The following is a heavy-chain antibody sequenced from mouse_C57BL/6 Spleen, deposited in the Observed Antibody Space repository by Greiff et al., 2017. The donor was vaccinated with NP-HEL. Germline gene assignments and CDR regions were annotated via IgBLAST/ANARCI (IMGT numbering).Heavy chain of an antibody. J-gene: IGHJ4*01. CDR3: ARRPYYYGSSYGAMDY. Sequence: QVQLKESGAELMKPGASVKLSCKATGYTFTGYWIEWGKQRPGHGLEWIGEILPGSGSTNYNEKVKGKATFTADTSANTAYMQLSSLTTEDSAIYYCARRPYYYGSSYGAMDYWGQGTSVTVSS. D-gene: IGHD1-1*01. CDR2: ILPGSGST. V-gene: IGHV1-9*01. CDR1: GYTFTGYW.